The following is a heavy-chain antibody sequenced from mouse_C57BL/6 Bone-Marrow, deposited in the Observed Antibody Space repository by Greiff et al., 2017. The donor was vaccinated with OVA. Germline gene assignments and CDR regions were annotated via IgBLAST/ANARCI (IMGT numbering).Heavy chain of an antibody. J-gene: IGHJ4*01. V-gene: IGHV1-64*01. Sequence: QVQLQQPGAELVKPGASVKLSCKASGYTFTSYWMHWVKQRPGQGLEWIGMIHPNSGSTNYNEKFKSKATLTVDKSSSTAYMQLSSLTSEDSAVYYCASRQLRLPYAMDYWGQGTSVTVSS. CDR1: GYTFTSYW. CDR2: IHPNSGST. CDR3: ASRQLRLPYAMDY. D-gene: IGHD3-2*02.